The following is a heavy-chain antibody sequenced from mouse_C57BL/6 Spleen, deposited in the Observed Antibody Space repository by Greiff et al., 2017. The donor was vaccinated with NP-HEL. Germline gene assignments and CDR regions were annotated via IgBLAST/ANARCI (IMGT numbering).Heavy chain of an antibody. Sequence: QVQLQQPGAELVMPGASVKLSCKASGYTFTSYWMNWVKQRPGQGLEWIGEIDPSDSYTNYNQKFKGKSTLTVDKSSSTAYMQLSSLTSEDSAVYYCARSGDYAPFAYWGQGTLVTVSA. V-gene: IGHV1-69*01. J-gene: IGHJ3*01. CDR1: GYTFTSYW. CDR3: ARSGDYAPFAY. CDR2: IDPSDSYT. D-gene: IGHD1-1*01.